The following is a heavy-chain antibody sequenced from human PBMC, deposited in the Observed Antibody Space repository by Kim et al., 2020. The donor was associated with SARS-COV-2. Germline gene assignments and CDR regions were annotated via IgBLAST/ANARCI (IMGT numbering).Heavy chain of an antibody. V-gene: IGHV3-11*04. D-gene: IGHD1-1*01. J-gene: IGHJ4*02. Sequence: IYYADSVKGRFTISRDTAKTALYLKMNSLRAEDTAVYYCARQSKRGTPDYWGQGTLVTVSS. CDR3: ARQSKRGTPDY. CDR2: I.